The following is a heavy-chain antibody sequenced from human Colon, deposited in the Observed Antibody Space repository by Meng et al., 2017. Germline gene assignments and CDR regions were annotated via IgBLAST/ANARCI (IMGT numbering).Heavy chain of an antibody. CDR3: ARRLSYYGMDV. D-gene: IGHD4/OR15-4a*01. CDR2: IRRKAHGGTT. CDR1: GFTFGDYE. V-gene: IGHV3-49*04. Sequence: GGSLRLSCTGSGFTFGDYEMSWVRQAPGKGLEWVGFIRRKAHGGTTEYAASVKGRFTISRDDSTSIGYLQMNSLKTEDTALYYCARRLSYYGMDVWGQGTMVTVSS. J-gene: IGHJ6*02.